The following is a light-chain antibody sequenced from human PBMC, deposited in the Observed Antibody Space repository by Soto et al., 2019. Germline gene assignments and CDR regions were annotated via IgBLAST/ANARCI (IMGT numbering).Light chain of an antibody. J-gene: IGKJ1*01. CDR3: QQYNDYSWT. CDR2: KAS. CDR1: QSISAR. V-gene: IGKV1-5*03. Sequence: QMTQYPSTPSTSVGDRVSINCRASQSISARLAWYQQKPGKAPRLLIYKASTLEIGVPSRFSGSGSGTEFTLTISSLQPDDVAIYYCQQYNDYSWTFGQGTKVDI.